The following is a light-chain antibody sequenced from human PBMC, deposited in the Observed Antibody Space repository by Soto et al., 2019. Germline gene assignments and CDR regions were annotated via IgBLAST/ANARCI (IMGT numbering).Light chain of an antibody. CDR3: FLFTSTNTLV. CDR2: EVS. V-gene: IGLV2-14*01. J-gene: IGLJ3*02. Sequence: QSALTQPASVSGSPGQSITISCTGTSSDIGGYNYVSWYQRHPGKAPRLMIYEVSNRPSGVSSRFSGSKSANTASLTISGLQPEDEADYFCFLFTSTNTLVFGGGTKLTVL. CDR1: SSDIGGYNY.